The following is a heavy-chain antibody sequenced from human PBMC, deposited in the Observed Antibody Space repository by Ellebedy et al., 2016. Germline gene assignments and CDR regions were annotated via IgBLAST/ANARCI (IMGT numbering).Heavy chain of an antibody. J-gene: IGHJ2*01. CDR1: GFTFSSYW. CDR2: IKQDGSEK. D-gene: IGHD2-15*01. Sequence: GGSLRLSCAASGFTFSSYWMSWVRQAPGKGLEWVANIKQDGSEKYYVDSVKGRFTISRDNAKNSLYLQMNSLRAEDTAVYYCARGPIWGYCSGGSCYDWYFDLWGRGTLVTVSS. V-gene: IGHV3-7*02. CDR3: ARGPIWGYCSGGSCYDWYFDL.